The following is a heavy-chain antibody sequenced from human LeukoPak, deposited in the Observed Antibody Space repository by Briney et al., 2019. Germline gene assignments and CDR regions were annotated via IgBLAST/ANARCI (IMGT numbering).Heavy chain of an antibody. D-gene: IGHD3-22*01. CDR3: ANAYYYDSSGPT. CDR2: INGSGGST. J-gene: IGHJ3*01. Sequence: GGALRLSCAASGFTFSSYGMSWVRQAPGKGLEWVSDINGSGGSTYYADSVKGRFTISRDNSKNTLYLQMNSLRADATAVYYGANAYYYDSSGPTWGQGTMATVSS. V-gene: IGHV3-23*01. CDR1: GFTFSSYG.